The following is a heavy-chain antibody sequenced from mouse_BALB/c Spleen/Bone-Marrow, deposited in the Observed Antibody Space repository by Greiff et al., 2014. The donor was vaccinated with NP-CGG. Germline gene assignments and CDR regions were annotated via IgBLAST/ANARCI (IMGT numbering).Heavy chain of an antibody. D-gene: IGHD2-10*02. CDR1: GYTFTGYW. CDR2: IDPSDSEI. J-gene: IGHJ2*01. V-gene: IGHV1-61*01. Sequence: QVQLKQSGAEVVRPGASVKLSCKAPGYTFTGYWMNWVKQRPGQGLEWIGMIDPSDSEIHYNQMFKDKATLTVDKSSSTAYMQLSSLTSDDSAVYYCVRKYGKGGDYWGQGTTLTVSS. CDR3: VRKYGKGGDY.